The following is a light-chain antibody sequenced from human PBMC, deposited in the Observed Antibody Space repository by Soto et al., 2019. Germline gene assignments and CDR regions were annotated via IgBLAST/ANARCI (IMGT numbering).Light chain of an antibody. CDR2: DAS. CDR3: QQRSNWPPIFT. CDR1: QSVGSY. V-gene: IGKV3-11*01. Sequence: EIVLTQSPATLSLSPGERATLSCRASQSVGSYLAWYQQKPGQAPRLLIYDASNRATGIPARFSGSGSGTDFTLTITSLEPEDFAVYYCQQRSNWPPIFTFGPGTKVDFK. J-gene: IGKJ3*01.